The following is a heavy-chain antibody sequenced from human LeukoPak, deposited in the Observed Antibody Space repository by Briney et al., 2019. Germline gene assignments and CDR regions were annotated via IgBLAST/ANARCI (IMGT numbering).Heavy chain of an antibody. D-gene: IGHD2-2*02. Sequence: SETLSLTCTVSGGSISSSSYYWGWIRQPPGKGLEWIGSIYYSGSTYYHPSLKSRVTISVDTSKNQFSLTLSSVTAADTAVYYCAREIGTYCSSTSCYNSGINWFDPWGQGTLVTVSS. V-gene: IGHV4-39*02. CDR1: GGSISSSSYY. CDR2: IYYSGST. J-gene: IGHJ5*02. CDR3: AREIGTYCSSTSCYNSGINWFDP.